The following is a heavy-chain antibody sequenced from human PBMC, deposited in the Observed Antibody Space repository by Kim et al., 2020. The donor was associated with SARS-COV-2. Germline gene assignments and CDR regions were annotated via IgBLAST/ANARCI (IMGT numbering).Heavy chain of an antibody. CDR1: GFTFRNYG. CDR3: ARDKDWYFDL. CDR2: DGRQT. V-gene: IGHV3-33*01. J-gene: IGHJ2*01. Sequence: GGSLRLSCAPSGFTFRNYGMHWVRQAPAQGLEWVAHDGRQTDYADSVKGRFIISRDNSKNTLYLQMNSLRAEDTAVYYFARDKDWYFDLWGRGTLVTVSS.